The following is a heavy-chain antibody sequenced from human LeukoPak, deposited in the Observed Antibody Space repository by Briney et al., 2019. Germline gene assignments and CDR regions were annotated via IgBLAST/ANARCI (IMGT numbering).Heavy chain of an antibody. Sequence: PGGSLRLSCAASGFTVSSNYMNWVRQAPGKGLEWVSVIYTNGNTYYADSARGRFTISRDSSKNTLYLQLNSLRAEDTAIYYCATSVVPAARLDYWGQGTLVTVSS. J-gene: IGHJ4*02. CDR3: ATSVVPAARLDY. CDR1: GFTVSSNY. D-gene: IGHD2-2*01. CDR2: IYTNGNT. V-gene: IGHV3-53*01.